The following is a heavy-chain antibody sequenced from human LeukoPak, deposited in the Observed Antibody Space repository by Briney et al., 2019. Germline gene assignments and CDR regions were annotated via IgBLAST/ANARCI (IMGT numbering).Heavy chain of an antibody. CDR3: ARGGYDFWSGYYPPLDY. CDR1: GGSFSGYY. CDR2: INHSGST. V-gene: IGHV4-34*01. Sequence: SETLSLTCAVYGGSFSGYYWSWIRQPPGKGLEWIGEINHSGSTNYNPSLKSRVTISVDTSKNQFSLKLSSVTAADTAVYYCARGGYDFWSGYYPPLDYWGQGTLVTVSS. J-gene: IGHJ4*02. D-gene: IGHD3-3*01.